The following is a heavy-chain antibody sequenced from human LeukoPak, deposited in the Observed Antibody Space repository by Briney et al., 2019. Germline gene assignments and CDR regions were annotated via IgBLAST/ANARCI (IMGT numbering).Heavy chain of an antibody. D-gene: IGHD3-16*02. J-gene: IGHJ4*02. CDR3: ARGVSGYGIIEFDY. Sequence: GRSLRLSCAASGFTFSSYGMHWVRQAPGKGLEWVADIWYDGSNKYYADSVKGRFTISRDNSKNTLYPQMNSLRAEDTAVYYCARGVSGYGIIEFDYWGQGTLVTVSS. CDR1: GFTFSSYG. CDR2: IWYDGSNK. V-gene: IGHV3-33*01.